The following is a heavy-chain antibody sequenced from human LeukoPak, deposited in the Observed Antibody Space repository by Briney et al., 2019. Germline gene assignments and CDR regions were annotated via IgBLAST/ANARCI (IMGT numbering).Heavy chain of an antibody. CDR1: GDSISLSFYY. CDR3: ARGNYVWGSYRPWFDP. CDR2: INHSGST. D-gene: IGHD3-16*02. J-gene: IGHJ5*02. Sequence: SETLSLTCSVSGDSISLSFYYWGWIRQPPGKGLEWIGEINHSGSTNYNPSLKSRVTISVDKSKNQFSLKLSSVTAADTAVYYCARGNYVWGSYRPWFDPWGQGTLVTVSS. V-gene: IGHV4-39*07.